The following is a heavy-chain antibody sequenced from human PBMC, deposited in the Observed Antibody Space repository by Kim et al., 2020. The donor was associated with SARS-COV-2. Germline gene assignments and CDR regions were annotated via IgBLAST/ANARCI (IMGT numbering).Heavy chain of an antibody. CDR1: GFTFSDYY. CDR3: ARGGYGDYSRGEFDY. Sequence: GGSLRLSCAASGFTFSDYYISWIRQAPGKGLEWVSYISSSGSYINYADSVMGRFTVSRDNAKNSLYLQMNSLRAEDTAVYYCARGGYGDYSRGEFDYWG. CDR2: ISSSGSYI. J-gene: IGHJ4*01. D-gene: IGHD4-17*01. V-gene: IGHV3-11*06.